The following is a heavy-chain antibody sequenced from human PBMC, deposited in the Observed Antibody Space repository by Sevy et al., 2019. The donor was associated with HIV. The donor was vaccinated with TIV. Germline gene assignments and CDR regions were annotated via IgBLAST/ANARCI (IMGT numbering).Heavy chain of an antibody. CDR1: GGSFSGYY. CDR3: ARGYCSSTSNFCDPQYGMDV. J-gene: IGHJ6*02. V-gene: IGHV4-34*01. CDR2: INHSGST. Sequence: SETLSLTCAVYGGSFSGYYWSWIRQPPGKGLEWIGEINHSGSTNYNPSLKSRVTISVDTSKNQFSLKLGSVTAADTAVYYCARGYCSSTSNFCDPQYGMDVWGQGTTVTVSS. D-gene: IGHD2-2*01.